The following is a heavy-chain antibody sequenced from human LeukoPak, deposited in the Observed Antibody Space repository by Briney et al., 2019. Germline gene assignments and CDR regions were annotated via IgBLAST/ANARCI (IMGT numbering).Heavy chain of an antibody. V-gene: IGHV1-69*05. D-gene: IGHD4-11*01. CDR2: IIPIFGTA. CDR3: ARDRSPYSYGAYYSDY. Sequence: ASVKVSCKASGYTFTSYDINWVRQAPGQGLEWMGGIIPIFGTANYAQKFQGRVTITTDESTSTAYMELSSLRSEDTAVYYCARDRSPYSYGAYYSDYWGQGTLVTVSS. J-gene: IGHJ4*02. CDR1: GYTFTSYD.